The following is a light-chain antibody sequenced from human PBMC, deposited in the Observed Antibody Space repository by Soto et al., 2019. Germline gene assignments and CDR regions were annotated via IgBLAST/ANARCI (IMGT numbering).Light chain of an antibody. V-gene: IGLV2-8*01. CDR3: SSYAGSNTFGG. CDR1: SSDVGGYNS. J-gene: IGLJ3*02. Sequence: QSALTQPPSASGSPGQSVTISCTGPSSDVGGYNSVSWYQQHPGKSPKLMIYEVIKRPPGVPDRFAGSKSGNTASLTVAGLQAEDEAAYSFSSYAGSNTFGGFCGGTKLTVL. CDR2: EVI.